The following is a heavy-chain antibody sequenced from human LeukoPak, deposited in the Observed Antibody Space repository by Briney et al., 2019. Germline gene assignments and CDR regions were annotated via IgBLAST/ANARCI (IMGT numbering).Heavy chain of an antibody. CDR2: ISSSGSTI. CDR3: ARRVVVPAAPYYFDY. J-gene: IGHJ4*02. D-gene: IGHD2-2*01. CDR1: GFTFSDYY. Sequence: KSGGSLRLSCAASGFTFSDYYMSWIRQAPGKGLEWVSYISSSGSTIYYADSVKGRFTISRDNAKNLLYLQMNSLRAEDTAVYYCARRVVVPAAPYYFDYWGQGTLVTVSS. V-gene: IGHV3-11*01.